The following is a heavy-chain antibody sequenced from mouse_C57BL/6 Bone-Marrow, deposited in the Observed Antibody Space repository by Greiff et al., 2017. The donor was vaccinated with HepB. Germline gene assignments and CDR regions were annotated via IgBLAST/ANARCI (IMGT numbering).Heavy chain of an antibody. Sequence: VKLQQSGPELVKPGASVKISCKASGYAFSSSWMNWVKQRPGKGLEWIGRIYPGDGDTNYNGKFKGKATLTADKSSSTAYMQLSSLTSEDSAVYFCAKILPWFAYWGQGTLVTVSA. CDR1: GYAFSSSW. CDR3: AKILPWFAY. V-gene: IGHV1-82*01. CDR2: IYPGDGDT. J-gene: IGHJ3*01.